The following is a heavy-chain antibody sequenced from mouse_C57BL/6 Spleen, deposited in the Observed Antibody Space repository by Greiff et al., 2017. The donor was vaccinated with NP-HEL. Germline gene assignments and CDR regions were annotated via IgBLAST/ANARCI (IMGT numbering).Heavy chain of an antibody. V-gene: IGHV1-50*01. CDR1: GYTFTSYW. D-gene: IGHD1-2*01. CDR3: ARWNTAYAMDY. J-gene: IGHJ4*01. Sequence: QVQLKQPGAELVKPGASVKLSCKASGYTFTSYWMQWVKQRPGQGLEWIGEIDPSDSYTNYNQKFKGKATLTVDTSSSTAYMQLSSLTSEDSAVYYCARWNTAYAMDYWGQGTSVTVSS. CDR2: IDPSDSYT.